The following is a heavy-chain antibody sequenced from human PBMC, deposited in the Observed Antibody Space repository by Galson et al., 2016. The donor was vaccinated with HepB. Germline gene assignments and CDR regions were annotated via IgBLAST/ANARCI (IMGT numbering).Heavy chain of an antibody. V-gene: IGHV4-39*01. D-gene: IGHD3-22*01. J-gene: IGHJ5*02. CDR3: ARLTPWDESRGYYWGP. CDR1: GGSISGSSYY. Sequence: SETLSLTCTVSGGSISGSSYYWGWIRQPPGKGLEWIGSIYYSGSTYYNPSLKSRVTISVDTSKNQFSLKLSSVTAADTAVYYCARLTPWDESRGYYWGPWGQGTLVTVSS. CDR2: IYYSGST.